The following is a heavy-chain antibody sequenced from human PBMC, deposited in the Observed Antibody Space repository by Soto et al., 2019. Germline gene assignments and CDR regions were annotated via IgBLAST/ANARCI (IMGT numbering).Heavy chain of an antibody. CDR1: GDSFSSNSAA. Sequence: SQTLSLTCAISGDSFSSNSAAWNWIRQSPSRGLEWLGRTYYRSKWYNDYAVSVKSRITINPDTSKNQFSLQLNSVTPEDTAVYYCARVRDTARSESRGKDVWGQGTTVTVSS. CDR2: TYYRSKWYN. V-gene: IGHV6-1*01. D-gene: IGHD5-18*01. J-gene: IGHJ6*02. CDR3: ARVRDTARSESRGKDV.